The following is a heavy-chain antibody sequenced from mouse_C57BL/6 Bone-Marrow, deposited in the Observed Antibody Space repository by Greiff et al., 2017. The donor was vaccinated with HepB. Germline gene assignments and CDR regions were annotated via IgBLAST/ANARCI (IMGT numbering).Heavy chain of an antibody. CDR2: IDPSDSYT. CDR1: GYTFTSYW. CDR3: ARTSFHYYGSSYLYYLDY. J-gene: IGHJ2*01. V-gene: IGHV1-69*01. D-gene: IGHD1-1*01. Sequence: QVQLQQPGAELVMPGASVKLSCKASGYTFTSYWMHWVKQRPGQGLEWIGEIDPSDSYTNYNQKFKGKSTLTVDKSSSTAYMQLSSLTSEDSAVYYCARTSFHYYGSSYLYYLDYWGQGTTLTVSS.